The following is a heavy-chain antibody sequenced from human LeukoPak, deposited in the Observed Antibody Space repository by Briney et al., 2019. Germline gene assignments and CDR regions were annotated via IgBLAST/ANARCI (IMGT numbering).Heavy chain of an antibody. V-gene: IGHV3-7*01. Sequence: GGSLRLSCAASGFTFTDYWMTWVRQVPGKGLEWVANINRAGIDSYYVDSVKGRFTISRDNAEKSLYLQMDSLRVDDTAVYYCARVGTWELQRVFDNWGQGTLVTVSS. J-gene: IGHJ4*02. D-gene: IGHD1-26*01. CDR2: INRAGIDS. CDR1: GFTFTDYW. CDR3: ARVGTWELQRVFDN.